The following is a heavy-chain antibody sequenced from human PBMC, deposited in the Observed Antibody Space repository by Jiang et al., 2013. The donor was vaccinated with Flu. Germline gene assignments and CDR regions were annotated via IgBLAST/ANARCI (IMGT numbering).Heavy chain of an antibody. CDR1: YY. Sequence: YYIGWVRQVPGKGLEWMGLIYPTDSETRYSPSFQGQVTISADKSISTAYLQWSSLKVSDTAMYYCARHKYYGSGSYYRGRVAFDIWGQGTMVTVSS. D-gene: IGHD3-10*01. J-gene: IGHJ3*02. CDR3: ARHKYYGSGSYYRGRVAFDI. CDR2: IYPTDSET. V-gene: IGHV5-51*01.